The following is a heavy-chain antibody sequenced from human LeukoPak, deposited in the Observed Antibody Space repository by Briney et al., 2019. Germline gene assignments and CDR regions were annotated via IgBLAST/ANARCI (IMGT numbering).Heavy chain of an antibody. Sequence: GASVKVSCKASGYTFTGYYMHWVRQAPGQGLEWMRWINPNSGDTNYAQKFQGRVTMTRDTSISTAYMELSRLRSDDTAVYYCARSPVVHYYYYMDVWGKGTTVTVSS. CDR1: GYTFTGYY. CDR2: INPNSGDT. D-gene: IGHD2-21*01. CDR3: ARSPVVHYYYYMDV. J-gene: IGHJ6*03. V-gene: IGHV1-2*02.